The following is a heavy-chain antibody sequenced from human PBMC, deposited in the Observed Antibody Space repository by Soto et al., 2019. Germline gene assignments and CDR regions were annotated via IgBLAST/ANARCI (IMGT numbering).Heavy chain of an antibody. CDR2: INHSGST. V-gene: IGHV4-34*01. D-gene: IGHD3-3*01. Sequence: SETLSLTCAVYGGSFSGYDWSWIRQPPGEGLEWIGEINHSGSTNYNPSLKSRVTISVDTSKNQFSLKLSSVTAADTAVYYCARGPKRFLEWLFPGPGSYYYYGMDVWGQGTTVTVS. CDR1: GGSFSGYD. CDR3: ARGPKRFLEWLFPGPGSYYYYGMDV. J-gene: IGHJ6*02.